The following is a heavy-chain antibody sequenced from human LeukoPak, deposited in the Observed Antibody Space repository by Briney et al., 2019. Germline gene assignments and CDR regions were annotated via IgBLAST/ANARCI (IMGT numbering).Heavy chain of an antibody. D-gene: IGHD3/OR15-3a*01. J-gene: IGHJ5*02. CDR2: IYYIGSP. CDR3: ARGGGTGNWFDP. Sequence: SETLSLTCTVSGGSISSYYWSWIRQPAGKGLEWIGYIYYIGSPNYNPSLKGRVTTSVDTSKNQFSLKLSSVTTADTAVYYCARGGGTGNWFDPWGQGILVTVSS. CDR1: GGSISSYY. V-gene: IGHV4-59*01.